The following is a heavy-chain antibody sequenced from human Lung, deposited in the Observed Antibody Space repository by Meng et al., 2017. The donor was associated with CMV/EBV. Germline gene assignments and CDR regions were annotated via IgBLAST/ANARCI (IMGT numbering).Heavy chain of an antibody. V-gene: IGHV1-8*01. CDR3: ARTRIEVEPDGRKIKYYNYGLDF. CDR2: MNPNSGNT. CDR1: GYTFTTYD. Sequence: ASVKVSCKASGYTFTTYDINWVRQATGQGLEWMGWMNPNSGNTGYAQKFQGRVTLTRVTSISTAYMELSSLTSDDTAVYYCARTRIEVEPDGRKIKYYNYGLDFWGQGTRVTVSS. D-gene: IGHD2-2*01. J-gene: IGHJ6*02.